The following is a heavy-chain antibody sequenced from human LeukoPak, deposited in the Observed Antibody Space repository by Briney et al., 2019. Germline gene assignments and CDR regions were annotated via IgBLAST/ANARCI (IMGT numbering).Heavy chain of an antibody. CDR1: GFIFNTYT. D-gene: IGHD3-3*01. CDR2: VGGDAATK. Sequence: GGSLRLSCAASGFIFNTYTMHWVRQAPGKGLEWVAVVGGDAATKYYTDSVKGRFTISRDNTKNSLYLQMNSLRVEDTAVFYCARDQYDTWSRRGNFDSWGQGTLVIVSS. CDR3: ARDQYDTWSRRGNFDS. V-gene: IGHV3-30-3*01. J-gene: IGHJ4*02.